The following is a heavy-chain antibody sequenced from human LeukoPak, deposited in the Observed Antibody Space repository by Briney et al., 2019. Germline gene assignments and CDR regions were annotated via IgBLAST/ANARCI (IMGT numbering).Heavy chain of an antibody. Sequence: ASVKVSCKASGYTFTGYCMPWGRRAPGHGLEWMGWINPNSGGTNYAQKFQGRVNMTRDTSISTAYMELSRLRSDVTAGYDCARGQGNTHYESSGYALLAGWGQGTLVTVSS. CDR2: INPNSGGT. J-gene: IGHJ4*02. CDR3: ARGQGNTHYESSGYALLAG. V-gene: IGHV1-2*02. D-gene: IGHD3-22*01. CDR1: GYTFTGYC.